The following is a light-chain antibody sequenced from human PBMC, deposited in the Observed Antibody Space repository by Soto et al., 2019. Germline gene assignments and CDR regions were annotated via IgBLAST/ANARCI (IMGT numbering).Light chain of an antibody. CDR1: EDISPY. Sequence: DIQMPQSTSSLSAYVGDRVTCTGRANEDISPYLAWFQQKPGKDPKSLIYAASSLQSGVPSRFSGRGSGTEFSLTINSLQPEDFATYYCQHSKTYPLTFGGGKKVEIK. V-gene: IGKV1-16*01. J-gene: IGKJ4*02. CDR2: AAS. CDR3: QHSKTYPLT.